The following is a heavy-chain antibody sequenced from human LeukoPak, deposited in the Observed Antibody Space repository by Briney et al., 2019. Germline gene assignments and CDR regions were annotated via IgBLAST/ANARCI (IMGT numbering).Heavy chain of an antibody. CDR3: AKAMGGATSSWSAFDI. J-gene: IGHJ3*02. D-gene: IGHD6-13*01. V-gene: IGHV3-9*01. CDR2: ISWNSGSI. Sequence: GGSLRLSCAASGFTFDDYAMHWVRQAPGKGLGWVSGISWNSGSIGYADSVKGRFTISRDNAKNSLYLQMNGLRAEDTALYYCAKAMGGATSSWSAFDIWGQGTMVTVSS. CDR1: GFTFDDYA.